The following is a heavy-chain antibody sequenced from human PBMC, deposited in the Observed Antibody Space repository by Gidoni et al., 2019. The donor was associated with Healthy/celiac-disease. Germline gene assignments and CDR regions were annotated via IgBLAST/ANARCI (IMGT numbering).Heavy chain of an antibody. CDR2: IYHSGST. CDR1: GYSISSGYY. D-gene: IGHD3-22*01. V-gene: IGHV4-38-2*02. Sequence: QVQLQESGPGLVKPSETLSLTCAVSGYSISSGYYWGWIRQPPGKGLEWIGSIYHSGSTYYNPSLKSRVTISVDTSKNQFSLKLSSVTAADTAVYYCARDRPYDIVSDAFDIWGQGTMVTVSS. CDR3: ARDRPYDIVSDAFDI. J-gene: IGHJ3*02.